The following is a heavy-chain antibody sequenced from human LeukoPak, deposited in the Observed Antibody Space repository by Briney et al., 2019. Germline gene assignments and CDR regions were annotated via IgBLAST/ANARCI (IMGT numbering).Heavy chain of an antibody. V-gene: IGHV1-2*06. Sequence: APVKVSCKASGYTFTGYYMHWVRQAPGQGLEWMGRINPNSGGTNYAQKFQGRVTMTRDTSISTAYMELSRLKSDDTAVYYCASRIAAAGTLSYWGQGTLVTVSS. CDR3: ASRIAAAGTLSY. CDR2: INPNSGGT. D-gene: IGHD6-13*01. CDR1: GYTFTGYY. J-gene: IGHJ4*02.